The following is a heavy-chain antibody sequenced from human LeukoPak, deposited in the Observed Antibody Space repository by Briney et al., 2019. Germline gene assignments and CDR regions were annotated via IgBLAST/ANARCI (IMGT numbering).Heavy chain of an antibody. J-gene: IGHJ6*02. CDR2: IYYSGST. Sequence: SETLSLTCTVSGGSISSGGYYWSWLRRHPGKGLEWIGYIYYSGSTYYNPSLKSRVTISVDTSKSQFSLKLSSVTAADTAVYYCARDPLMVRGGNYYYYGMDVWGQGTTVTVSS. D-gene: IGHD3-10*01. CDR3: ARDPLMVRGGNYYYYGMDV. V-gene: IGHV4-31*03. CDR1: GGSISSGGYY.